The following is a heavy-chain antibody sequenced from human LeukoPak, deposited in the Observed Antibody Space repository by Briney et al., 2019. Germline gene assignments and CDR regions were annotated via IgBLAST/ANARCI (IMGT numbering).Heavy chain of an antibody. CDR1: GFTFSSYA. Sequence: GGSPRLSCAASGFTFSSYAMSWVRQAPGKGLEWVSAISGSGGSTYYADSVKGRFTISRDNSKNTLYLQMNSLRAEDTAVYYCAKDARRFGELFCGEWGQGTLVTVSS. CDR3: AKDARRFGELFCGE. V-gene: IGHV3-23*01. D-gene: IGHD3-10*01. J-gene: IGHJ4*02. CDR2: ISGSGGST.